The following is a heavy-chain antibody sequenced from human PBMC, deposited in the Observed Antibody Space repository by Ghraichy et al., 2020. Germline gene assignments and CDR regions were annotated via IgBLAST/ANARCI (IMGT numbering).Heavy chain of an antibody. CDR2: IYYSGST. V-gene: IGHV4-39*01. Sequence: SETLSLTCTVSGGSISSSSYYWGWIRQPPGKGLEWIGSIYYSGSTYYNPSLKSRVTISVDTSKNQFSLKLSSVTAADTAVYYCAGRGSGSYYIEDKGFDPWGQGTLVTVSS. J-gene: IGHJ5*02. CDR1: GGSISSSSYY. D-gene: IGHD3-10*01. CDR3: AGRGSGSYYIEDKGFDP.